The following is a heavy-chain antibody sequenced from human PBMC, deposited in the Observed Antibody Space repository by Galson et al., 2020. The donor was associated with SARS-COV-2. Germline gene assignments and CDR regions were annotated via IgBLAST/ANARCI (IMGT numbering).Heavy chain of an antibody. V-gene: IGHV1-69*01. CDR1: GGTFSSYA. J-gene: IGHJ6*03. Sequence: KISCKASGGTFSSYAISWVRQAPGQRLEWMGGIIPIFGTANYAQKFQGRVTINADEFTSTVHMELSSLRSEDTAVYYCATGGRYCSGVSCYSGFGYYYYYMDVWGKGTTVTVSS. CDR3: ATGGRYCSGVSCYSGFGYYYYYMDV. CDR2: IIPIFGTA. D-gene: IGHD2-15*01.